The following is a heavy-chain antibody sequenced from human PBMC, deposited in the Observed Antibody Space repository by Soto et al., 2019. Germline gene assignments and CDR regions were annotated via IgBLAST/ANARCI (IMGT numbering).Heavy chain of an antibody. CDR3: TTLSYLYYDGMDV. Sequence: PXGSLRLSCEASGFTFSNAWMNWVRQGPGKGLEWLGRIKSKVDGGTADYGAATKGRFSISRDDLKNMLYLQMNSLKPDDTAVYYCTTLSYLYYDGMDVWGQGTTVTVSS. CDR1: GFTFSNAW. CDR2: IKSKVDGGTA. J-gene: IGHJ6*02. V-gene: IGHV3-15*01. D-gene: IGHD2-2*01.